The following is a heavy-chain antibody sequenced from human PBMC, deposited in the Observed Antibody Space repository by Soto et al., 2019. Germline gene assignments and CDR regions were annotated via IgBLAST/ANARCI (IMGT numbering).Heavy chain of an antibody. CDR2: ISAYNGNT. D-gene: IGHD2-2*01. CDR3: ARDAGYQLRAETAVGLDYYYYGMDV. V-gene: IGHV1-18*04. J-gene: IGHJ6*02. CDR1: GYTFTSYG. Sequence: QVQLVQSGAEVKKPGASVKVSCKASGYTFTSYGISWVRQAPGQGLEWMGWISAYNGNTNYAQKLQGRVTMTTATPRSTAYMELRSLRSDDTAVYSCARDAGYQLRAETAVGLDYYYYGMDVWGQGTTVTVSS.